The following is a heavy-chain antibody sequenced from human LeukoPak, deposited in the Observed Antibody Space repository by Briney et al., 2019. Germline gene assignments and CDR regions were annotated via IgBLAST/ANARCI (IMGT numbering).Heavy chain of an antibody. CDR3: ARDTAIIPENYGMDV. Sequence: GGSLRLSCAASKFTFSNYGMHWVRQAPGKGLEWVAVISSSGAIQYYLESVKGRFTISRDNSGNTLYLQMNSLRAEDTAVYYCARDTAIIPENYGMDVWGQGTTVTVSS. V-gene: IGHV3-30*03. J-gene: IGHJ6*02. CDR2: ISSSGAIQ. CDR1: KFTFSNYG. D-gene: IGHD5-18*01.